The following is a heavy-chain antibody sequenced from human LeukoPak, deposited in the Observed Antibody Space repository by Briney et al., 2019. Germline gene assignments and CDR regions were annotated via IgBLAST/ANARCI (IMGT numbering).Heavy chain of an antibody. CDR2: VSSSSSYI. D-gene: IGHD2-2*01. V-gene: IGHV3-21*01. CDR3: ARVGCSSTSCYEGYYYYYMDV. J-gene: IGHJ6*03. CDR1: GFTFSSYS. Sequence: GGSLRLSCAVSGFTFSSYSMNWVRQAPGKGLEWVSSVSSSSSYIYYADSVKGRFTISRDNPKNSLYLQMNSLRVEDTAVYYCARVGCSSTSCYEGYYYYYMDVWGKGTTVTVSS.